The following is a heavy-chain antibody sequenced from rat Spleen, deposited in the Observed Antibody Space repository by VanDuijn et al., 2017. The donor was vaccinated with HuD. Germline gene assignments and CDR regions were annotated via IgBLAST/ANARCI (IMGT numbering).Heavy chain of an antibody. CDR3: TRHDNIGTANWFAY. CDR2: ISPGGVST. Sequence: EVQLVESGGGLVQPGRSLKLSCVASGFTFSNYGMHWIRQAPTKGLEWVTSISPGGVSTFYRDSVKGRFTISRDNAKSTLYLQMDSLRSEDTATYYCTRHDNIGTANWFAYWGQGTLVTVSS. CDR1: GFTFSNYG. D-gene: IGHD1-5*01. V-gene: IGHV5-19*01. J-gene: IGHJ3*01.